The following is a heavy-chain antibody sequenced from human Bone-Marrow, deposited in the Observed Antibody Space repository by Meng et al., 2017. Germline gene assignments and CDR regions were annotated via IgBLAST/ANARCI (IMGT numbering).Heavy chain of an antibody. D-gene: IGHD3-10*01. Sequence: QAQLLAAGAEVKKPGASVWVSCKASDYTSASYGISWFRQAPGQGLEWMGWLGAHDGDTSHAPRFQGRVTVTADRPTATAYMELWNLRSDDTGVYYCARGTPGRRYAEYWGQGTLVTVSS. J-gene: IGHJ4*02. V-gene: IGHV1-18*01. CDR3: ARGTPGRRYAEY. CDR1: DYTSASYG. CDR2: LGAHDGDT.